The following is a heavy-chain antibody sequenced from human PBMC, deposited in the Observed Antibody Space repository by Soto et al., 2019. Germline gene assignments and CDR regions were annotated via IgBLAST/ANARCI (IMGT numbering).Heavy chain of an antibody. J-gene: IGHJ4*02. CDR3: ARTTYYYGSGSYSYFDY. CDR1: GYTFTSYA. Sequence: ASVKVSCKASGYTFTSYAMHWVRQAPGQRLEWMGWINAGNGNTKYSQKFQGRVTITRDTSTSTAYMELSSLRSEDTAVYYCARTTYYYGSGSYSYFDYWGQGTLVTVSS. V-gene: IGHV1-3*01. CDR2: INAGNGNT. D-gene: IGHD3-10*01.